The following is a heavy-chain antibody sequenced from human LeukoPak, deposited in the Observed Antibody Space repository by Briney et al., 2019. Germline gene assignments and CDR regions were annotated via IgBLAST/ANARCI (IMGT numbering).Heavy chain of an antibody. J-gene: IGHJ3*02. Sequence: SVKVSCKAPGGTFSSYAISWVRQAPGQGLEWMGGIIPIFGTANYAQKFQGRVTITADESTSTAYMELSSLRSEDTAVYYCARVMRSIRFLDFDIWGQGTMVTVSS. CDR3: ARVMRSIRFLDFDI. V-gene: IGHV1-69*13. CDR2: IIPIFGTA. D-gene: IGHD3-3*01. CDR1: GGTFSSYA.